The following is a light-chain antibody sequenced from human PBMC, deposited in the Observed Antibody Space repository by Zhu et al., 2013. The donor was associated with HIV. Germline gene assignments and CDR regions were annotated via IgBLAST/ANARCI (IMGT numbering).Light chain of an antibody. CDR3: QQRSDWPIT. V-gene: IGKV3D-20*02. Sequence: EIVLTQSPGTLSLSPGERATLSCRASQSVSNSYLTWYQQKPGQAPRLLIYGASSRATGIPDRFSGSGSGTDFTLTISRLEPEDFGVYYCQQRSDWPITFGQGTRL. CDR1: QSVSNSY. CDR2: GAS. J-gene: IGKJ5*01.